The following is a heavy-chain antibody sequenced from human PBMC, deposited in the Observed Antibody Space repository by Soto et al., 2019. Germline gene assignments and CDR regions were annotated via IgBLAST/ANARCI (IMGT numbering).Heavy chain of an antibody. CDR1: GFTFSSYW. D-gene: IGHD1-1*01. CDR3: VRDDIGLEFDY. Sequence: GGSLRLSCAASGFTFSSYWMHWVRRAPGRGLVWVSHINSDGSTTSYADSVEGRFTISRDNAKNTLYLQMNSLRAEDTAVYYCVRDDIGLEFDYGGLEPLVTFPS. V-gene: IGHV3-74*01. J-gene: IGHJ4*02. CDR2: INSDGSTT.